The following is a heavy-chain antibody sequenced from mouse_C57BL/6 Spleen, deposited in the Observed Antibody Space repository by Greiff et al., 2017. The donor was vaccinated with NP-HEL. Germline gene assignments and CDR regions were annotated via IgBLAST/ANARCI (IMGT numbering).Heavy chain of an antibody. CDR3: AREGDGYYGFAY. CDR1: GFTFSSYA. Sequence: EVKLVESGGGLVKPGGSLKLSCAASGFTFSSYAMSWVRQTPEKRLEWVATISDGGSYTYYPDNVKGRFTISRDNAKNNLYLQMSHLKSEDTAMYYCAREGDGYYGFAYWGQGTLVTGSA. CDR2: ISDGGSYT. J-gene: IGHJ3*01. D-gene: IGHD2-3*01. V-gene: IGHV5-4*01.